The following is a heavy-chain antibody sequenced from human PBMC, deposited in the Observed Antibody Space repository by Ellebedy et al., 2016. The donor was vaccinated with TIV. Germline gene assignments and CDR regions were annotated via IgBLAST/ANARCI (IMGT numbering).Heavy chain of an antibody. CDR2: IRQDGGNP. J-gene: IGHJ4*02. D-gene: IGHD6-19*01. CDR3: ARSRPVGGPRGYFDY. V-gene: IGHV3-30*02. CDR1: GFSFSNYA. Sequence: PGGSLRLSCAASGFSFSNYAMHWVRQAPGKGLEWVAFIRQDGGNPHYADSVKGRFTISRDNSKNTVFLQMNSLREDDTAVYYCARSRPVGGPRGYFDYWGQGTLVTVSS.